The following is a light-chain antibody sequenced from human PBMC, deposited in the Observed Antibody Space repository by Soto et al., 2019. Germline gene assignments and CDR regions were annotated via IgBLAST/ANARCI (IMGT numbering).Light chain of an antibody. J-gene: IGKJ2*01. Sequence: EILITQSPGTLSVLPGQSAPLSCRARQSVSSNLAWYQQKPGQAPRLLIYGAFTRATGIPARFSGSGSGTEFSLTISSLQSEDSAVYYCQQYTNWPPYTFGQGTKVDIK. CDR2: GAF. CDR1: QSVSSN. CDR3: QQYTNWPPYT. V-gene: IGKV3-15*01.